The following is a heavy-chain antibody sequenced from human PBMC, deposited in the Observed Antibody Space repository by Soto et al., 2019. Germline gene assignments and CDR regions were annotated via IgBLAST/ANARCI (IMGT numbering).Heavy chain of an antibody. Sequence: EVQLVESGGGLVQPGRSLRLSCAASGFTFDDYAMHWVRQAPGKGLAWVSGISWNSGSIGYADSVKGRFTISRDNAKNSLYLQMNSLRAEDTALYYCAKDISYDPSEGYFDYWGQGTLVTVSS. V-gene: IGHV3-9*01. D-gene: IGHD3-22*01. CDR3: AKDISYDPSEGYFDY. CDR2: ISWNSGSI. J-gene: IGHJ4*02. CDR1: GFTFDDYA.